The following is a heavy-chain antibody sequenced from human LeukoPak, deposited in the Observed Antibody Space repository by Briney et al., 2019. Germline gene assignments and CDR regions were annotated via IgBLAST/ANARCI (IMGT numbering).Heavy chain of an antibody. D-gene: IGHD4-17*01. V-gene: IGHV4-39*01. Sequence: SETLSLTCAVSGGSASSTSYYWGWIRQPPGKGLEWIGSIYFSGGYYYNPSLKSRVTMSVDTSKNQFSLRLSSVTAADTAVHYCARHGITTVTKYDAFDVWGQGTMVTVSS. CDR2: IYFSGGY. CDR1: GGSASSTSYY. CDR3: ARHGITTVTKYDAFDV. J-gene: IGHJ3*01.